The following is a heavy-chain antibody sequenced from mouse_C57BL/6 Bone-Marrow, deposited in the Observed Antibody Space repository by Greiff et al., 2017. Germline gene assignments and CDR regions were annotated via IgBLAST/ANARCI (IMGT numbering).Heavy chain of an antibody. V-gene: IGHV1-55*01. CDR3: VISYDYDAWFAY. CDR2: IYPGSGST. J-gene: IGHJ3*01. Sequence: VQLQQPGAELVKPGASVKMSCKASGYTFTSYWITWVKQRPGQGLEWIGDIYPGSGSTNYNEKFKSKATLTVDTSSSTAYMQLSSLTSEDSAVYYCVISYDYDAWFAYWGQGTLVTVSA. CDR1: GYTFTSYW. D-gene: IGHD2-4*01.